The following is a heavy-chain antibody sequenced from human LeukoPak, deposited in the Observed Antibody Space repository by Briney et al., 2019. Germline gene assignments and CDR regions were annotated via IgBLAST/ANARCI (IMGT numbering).Heavy chain of an antibody. CDR1: GGSISSSIYY. V-gene: IGHV4-39*01. CDR3: ARLQVGATLYYFDY. Sequence: SETLSLTCTVSGGSISSSIYYWGWVRQPPGTGLEWIGSIYYSGSTYYNPSLKSRVTISVDTSKNQFSLKLSSVTAADTAVYYCARLQVGATLYYFDYWGQGTLVTVSS. CDR2: IYYSGST. D-gene: IGHD1-26*01. J-gene: IGHJ4*02.